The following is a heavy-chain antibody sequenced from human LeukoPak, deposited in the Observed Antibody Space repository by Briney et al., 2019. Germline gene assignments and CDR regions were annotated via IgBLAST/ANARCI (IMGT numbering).Heavy chain of an antibody. CDR1: GFTFSSYS. V-gene: IGHV3-21*01. J-gene: IGHJ3*02. CDR3: ARDPTTVVTLDAFDI. D-gene: IGHD4-23*01. Sequence: PGGSLRLSCAASGFTFSSYSMNWVRQAPGKGLEWVSSISSSSSYIYYADSVKGRFTISRDNAKNSLYLQMNSLRAEDTAVYYCARDPTTVVTLDAFDIWGQGTMITVSS. CDR2: ISSSSSYI.